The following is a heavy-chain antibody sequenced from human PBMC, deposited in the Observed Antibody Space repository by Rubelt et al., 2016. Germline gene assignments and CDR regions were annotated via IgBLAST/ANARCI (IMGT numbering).Heavy chain of an antibody. Sequence: LEWIGEINHSGSTNYNPSLKSRVTISVDTSKNQFSLKLSSVTAADTAVYYCARYGSGSSYRLSYGMDVWGQGTTVTVSS. CDR3: ARYGSGSSYRLSYGMDV. J-gene: IGHJ6*02. CDR2: INHSGST. V-gene: IGHV4-34*01. D-gene: IGHD3-10*01.